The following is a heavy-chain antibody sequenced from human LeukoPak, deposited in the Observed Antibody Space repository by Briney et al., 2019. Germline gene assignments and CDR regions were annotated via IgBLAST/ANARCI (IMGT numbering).Heavy chain of an antibody. J-gene: IGHJ4*02. CDR2: IYYSGST. CDR1: GGSISSYY. CDR3: ARRYSSSWYYFDY. Sequence: KPSDTLSLTCTVTGGSISSYYWSWIRQPPGKGLEWIGYIYYSGSTNYNPSLKSRVTISVDTSKNQFSLKLSSVTAADTAVYYCARRYSSSWYYFDYWGQGTLVTVSS. D-gene: IGHD6-13*01. V-gene: IGHV4-59*08.